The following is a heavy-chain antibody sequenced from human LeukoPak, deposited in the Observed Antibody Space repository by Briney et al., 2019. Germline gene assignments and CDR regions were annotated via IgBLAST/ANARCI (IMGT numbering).Heavy chain of an antibody. CDR3: ARDEVGAPCAFDY. CDR1: GGSISSSSYY. J-gene: IGHJ4*02. V-gene: IGHV4-39*07. CDR2: IYYSGST. Sequence: PSETLSLTCTVSGGSISSSSYYWGWIRQPPGKGLEWIGSIYYSGSTYYNPSLKSRVTISVDTSKNQFSLKLSSVTAADTAVYYCARDEVGAPCAFDYWGQGTLVTVSS. D-gene: IGHD1-26*01.